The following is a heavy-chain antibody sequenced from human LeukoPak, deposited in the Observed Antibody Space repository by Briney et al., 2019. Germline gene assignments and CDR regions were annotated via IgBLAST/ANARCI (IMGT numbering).Heavy chain of an antibody. Sequence: GGSLRLSCAGSGFTFSDYYMSWIRQAPGKGLEWVSYISSSGSTIYYADSVKGRFTISRDNAKNSLYLQMNSLRAEDTAVYYCARGINYYGSGSPSHYFDYWGQGTLVTVSS. J-gene: IGHJ4*02. D-gene: IGHD3-10*01. V-gene: IGHV3-11*04. CDR1: GFTFSDYY. CDR3: ARGINYYGSGSPSHYFDY. CDR2: ISSSGSTI.